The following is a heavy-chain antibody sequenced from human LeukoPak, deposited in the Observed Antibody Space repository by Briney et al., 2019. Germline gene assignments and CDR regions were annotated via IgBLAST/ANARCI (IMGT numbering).Heavy chain of an antibody. Sequence: GASVKVSCKASGGTFSSYAISWVRQAPGQGLEWMGRVIPILGIANYAQKFQGRVTITADKSTSTAYMELSSLRSEDTAVYYCARDSRRLERRAYYYGMDVWGQGTTVTVSS. CDR3: ARDSRRLERRAYYYGMDV. J-gene: IGHJ6*02. V-gene: IGHV1-69*04. D-gene: IGHD1-1*01. CDR2: VIPILGIA. CDR1: GGTFSSYA.